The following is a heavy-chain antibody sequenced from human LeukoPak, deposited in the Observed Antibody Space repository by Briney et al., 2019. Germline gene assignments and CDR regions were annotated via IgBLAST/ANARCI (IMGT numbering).Heavy chain of an antibody. CDR3: ALGDGYNSDAFDI. CDR1: GFTFDDYT. J-gene: IGHJ3*02. D-gene: IGHD5-24*01. Sequence: GGSLRLSCAASGFTFDDYTMHWVRQAPGKGLEWVSLISWDGGSTYYADSVKGRFTISRDNSKNSLYLQMNSLRTEDTALYYCALGDGYNSDAFDIWGQGTMVTVSS. V-gene: IGHV3-43*01. CDR2: ISWDGGST.